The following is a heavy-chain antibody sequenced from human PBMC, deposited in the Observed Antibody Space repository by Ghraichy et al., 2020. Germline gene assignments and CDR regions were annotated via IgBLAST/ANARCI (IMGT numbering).Heavy chain of an antibody. V-gene: IGHV1-69*05. CDR2: IIPIFGTA. Sequence: SVKVSCKASGGTFSSYAISWVRQAPGQGLEWMGGIIPIFGTANYAQKFQGRVTITTDESTSTAYMELSSLRSEDTAVYYCARSSYYYDSSGYPFDAFDIWGQGTMVTVSS. CDR3: ARSSYYYDSSGYPFDAFDI. J-gene: IGHJ3*02. D-gene: IGHD3-22*01. CDR1: GGTFSSYA.